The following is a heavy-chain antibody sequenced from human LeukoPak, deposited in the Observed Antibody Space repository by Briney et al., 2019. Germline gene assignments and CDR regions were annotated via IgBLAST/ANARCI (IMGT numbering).Heavy chain of an antibody. CDR2: MYHSGST. D-gene: IGHD2-21*02. J-gene: IGHJ4*02. CDR3: AREAYCGGDCYSGFDY. Sequence: SETLSLTCTVSGYSISSGYYWGWIRQPPGKGLEWIGSMYHSGSTYYKSSLKSRVTISVDTSKNQFSLKLSSVTAADTAVYYCAREAYCGGDCYSGFDYWGQGTLVTVSS. V-gene: IGHV4-38-2*02. CDR1: GYSISSGYY.